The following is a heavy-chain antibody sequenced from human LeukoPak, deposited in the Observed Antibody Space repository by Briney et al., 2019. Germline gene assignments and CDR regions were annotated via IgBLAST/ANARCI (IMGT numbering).Heavy chain of an antibody. CDR2: ISWNSGSI. Sequence: GGSLRLSCAASGFTFDDYAMHWVRQAPGKGLEWVSGISWNSGSIGYADSVKGRFTISRDNAKNSLYLQMNSLRAEDTALYYCAKGGPTYYYYYMDVWGKGTTVTVSS. J-gene: IGHJ6*03. CDR1: GFTFDDYA. V-gene: IGHV3-9*01. CDR3: AKGGPTYYYYYMDV.